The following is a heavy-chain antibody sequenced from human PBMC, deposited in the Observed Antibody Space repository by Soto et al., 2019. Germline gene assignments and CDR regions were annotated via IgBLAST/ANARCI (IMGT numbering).Heavy chain of an antibody. D-gene: IGHD6-6*01. V-gene: IGHV4-31*01. CDR2: IDSSGRT. Sequence: QVQLQESGPRLVKPSQTLSLSCAVSGGSIISASYSWNWIRQSPGRCLEWIGHIDSSGRTYYNPSLKSLVSISVDTSTNQFSLKLTSVTAADTAVYFCAREDAARIERWFDAWGQGILGTVAS. J-gene: IGHJ5*02. CDR1: GGSIISASYS. CDR3: AREDAARIERWFDA.